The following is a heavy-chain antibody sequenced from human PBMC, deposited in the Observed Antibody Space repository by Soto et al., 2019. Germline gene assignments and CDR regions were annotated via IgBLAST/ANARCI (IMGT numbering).Heavy chain of an antibody. CDR2: ISYDGSKI. D-gene: IGHD6-19*01. CDR1: GFTSRSYG. V-gene: IGHV3-30*18. J-gene: IGHJ4*02. CDR3: AKGAREVGALTSGGWS. Sequence: GGSLRLSCAASGFTSRSYGMNWFRQAPGKGLEWVAVISYDGSKIYYGDSAKGRFTISRDNSKSTLFLQMNSLRVEDTAVYYCAKGAREVGALTSGGWSWGQGTPVTVSS.